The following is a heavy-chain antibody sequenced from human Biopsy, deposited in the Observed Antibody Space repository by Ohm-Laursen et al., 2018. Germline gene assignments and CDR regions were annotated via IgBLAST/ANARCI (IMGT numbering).Heavy chain of an antibody. Sequence: GTLSLTCTVSGDSISSDYWSWIRQPPRKGLEWMGYISNRGSTNYNPSLKSRVTISVDTSKNQFSLRLNSVTAADTAVHYCARATNSTGWPYYYFYGMDVWGQGTTVTVSS. CDR1: GDSISSDY. V-gene: IGHV4-59*01. D-gene: IGHD2/OR15-2a*01. CDR3: ARATNSTGWPYYYFYGMDV. J-gene: IGHJ6*02. CDR2: ISNRGST.